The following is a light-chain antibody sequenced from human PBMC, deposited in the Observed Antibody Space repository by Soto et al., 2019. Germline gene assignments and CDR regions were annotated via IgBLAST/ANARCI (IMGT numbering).Light chain of an antibody. CDR1: QSLSTY. CDR3: QQSYTTPPWT. CDR2: TAS. Sequence: DIQMTQSPSSLSASVGDRVTITCRASQSLSTYLNWYQQVPGKAPKLLIYTASNLRSGVPSRFSGRGAGTDFTLTISSLQPEDVATYYCQQSYTTPPWTFGQGTKVEIK. J-gene: IGKJ1*01. V-gene: IGKV1-39*01.